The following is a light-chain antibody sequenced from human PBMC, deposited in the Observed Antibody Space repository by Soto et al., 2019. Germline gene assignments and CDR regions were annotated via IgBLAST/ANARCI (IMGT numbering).Light chain of an antibody. V-gene: IGLV7-46*01. J-gene: IGLJ3*02. CDR2: DTT. Sequence: VVTQEPSLTLSPGWTVTLTCGSSTGAVTSGHWPYWFQRKPGHAPRTLIDDTTNKQSWTPARFSGSLLGGKAALTLSGAQPEDESYYYCLLSHGRARVFGGGTKLTVL. CDR1: TGAVTSGHW. CDR3: LLSHGRARV.